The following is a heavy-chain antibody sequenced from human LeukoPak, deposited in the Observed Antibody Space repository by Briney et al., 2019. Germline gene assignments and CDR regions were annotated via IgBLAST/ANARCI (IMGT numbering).Heavy chain of an antibody. V-gene: IGHV1-18*01. J-gene: IGHJ4*02. CDR1: GYTFTSYG. Sequence: ASVKVSCKASGYTFTSYGISWVRQAPGQGLEWMGWIRAYNGNTNYAQKFQGRVTMTTDTSTSTAYMELRSLRSDDTAVYYCARDSIDGSGTYYNDSPDYWGQGTLVTVSS. D-gene: IGHD3-10*01. CDR3: ARDSIDGSGTYYNDSPDY. CDR2: IRAYNGNT.